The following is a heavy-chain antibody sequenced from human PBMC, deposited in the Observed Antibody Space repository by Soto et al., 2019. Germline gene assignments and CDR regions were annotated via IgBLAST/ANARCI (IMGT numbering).Heavy chain of an antibody. V-gene: IGHV1-3*01. CDR2: INSGNGKT. Sequence: ASVKVSCKGSGYTFKAYAMHWVRQAPGHRLEWMGWINSGNGKTKYSQKFQDRVTITSDTSAKTAYMELRSLGSEDTAVYYCARELAEITVFGVLSPSFGMDAWG. J-gene: IGHJ6*02. CDR1: GYTFKAYA. CDR3: ARELAEITVFGVLSPSFGMDA. D-gene: IGHD2-8*01.